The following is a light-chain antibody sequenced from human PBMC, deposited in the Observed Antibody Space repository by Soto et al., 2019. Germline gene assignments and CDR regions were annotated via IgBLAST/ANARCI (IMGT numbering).Light chain of an antibody. CDR1: QDVMYD. J-gene: IGKJ1*01. Sequence: EIVLTQSPATLSVSPGGRATLSCRASQDVMYDLAWYQQKPGQAPRLLVYGASTRATDAPPRFRGSGSGREFSLTISSLQSKDFATYYCQQYRSWPRTFGQGSRVEIK. V-gene: IGKV3-15*01. CDR2: GAS. CDR3: QQYRSWPRT.